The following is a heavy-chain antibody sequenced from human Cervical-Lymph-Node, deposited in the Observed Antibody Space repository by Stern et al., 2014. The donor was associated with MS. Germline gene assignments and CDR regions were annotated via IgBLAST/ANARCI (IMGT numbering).Heavy chain of an antibody. CDR3: ARTRRGYCSGGSCYIIFDY. D-gene: IGHD2-15*01. V-gene: IGHV2-70*04. Sequence: ESGPALVKPTQTLTLTCTFSGFSLSTSGMRVSWIRQPPGKALEWLARLDWDDDKFYSTSLKTRLTISKDTSKNQVVLTMTNMDPVDTATYYCARTRRGYCSGGSCYIIFDYWGQGTLVTVSS. CDR1: GFSLSTSGMR. J-gene: IGHJ4*02. CDR2: LDWDDDK.